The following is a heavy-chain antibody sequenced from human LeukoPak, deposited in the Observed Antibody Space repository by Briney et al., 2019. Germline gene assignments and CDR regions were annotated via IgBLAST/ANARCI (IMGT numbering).Heavy chain of an antibody. CDR2: MNPNSGNT. V-gene: IGHV1-8*01. CDR1: GYTFTSYD. D-gene: IGHD2-2*02. J-gene: IGHJ6*03. CDR3: ARGYCSSTSCYRGKFYYYYYMDV. Sequence: AASVKVSXKASGYTFTSYDINWVRQATGQGLEWMGWMNPNSGNTGYAQKFQGRVTMTRNTSIGTAYMELSSLRSEDTAVYYCARGYCSSTSCYRGKFYYYYYMDVWGKGTTVTVSS.